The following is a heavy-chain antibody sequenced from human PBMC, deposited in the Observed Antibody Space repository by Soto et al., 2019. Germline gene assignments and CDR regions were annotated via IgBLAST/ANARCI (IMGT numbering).Heavy chain of an antibody. CDR3: ASPLAAAGTSGYYYYGMDV. CDR1: CGSITSRSFY. D-gene: IGHD6-13*01. V-gene: IGHV4-39*01. CDR2: IYYSGST. Sequence: SETLYHTCNGPCGSITSRSFYWGVIRQPSGKGLEWIGSIYYSGSTSYNPSLKSRVTISVDTSKNQFSLKLSSVTAADTAVYYCASPLAAAGTSGYYYYGMDVWGQGTTVS. J-gene: IGHJ6*02.